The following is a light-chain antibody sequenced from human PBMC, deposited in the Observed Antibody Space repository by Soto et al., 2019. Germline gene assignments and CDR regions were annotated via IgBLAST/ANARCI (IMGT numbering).Light chain of an antibody. CDR2: GAS. Sequence: EIVLTQSPGTLSLSPGERATLSCRASRSVSSSYLAWYQQKPGQAPRLLIYGASSRATGIPDRVSGSGSGTGFTLTISRLEPEDFAVYYCQQYGSSPGTFGQGTKVEIK. CDR1: RSVSSSY. CDR3: QQYGSSPGT. V-gene: IGKV3-20*01. J-gene: IGKJ1*01.